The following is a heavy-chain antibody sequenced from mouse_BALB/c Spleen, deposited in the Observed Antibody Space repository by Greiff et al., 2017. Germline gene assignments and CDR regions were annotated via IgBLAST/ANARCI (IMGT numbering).Heavy chain of an antibody. CDR2: IYPGNSDT. V-gene: IGHV1-5*01. Sequence: VQLQQSGTVLARPGASVKMSCKASGYTFTSYWMHWVKQRPGQGLEWIGAIYPGNSDTSYNQKFKGKAKLTAVTSTSTAYMELSSLTNEDSAVYYYTRSGGYGSWFAYWGQGTLVTVSA. CDR1: GYTFTSYW. CDR3: TRSGGYGSWFAY. D-gene: IGHD1-2*01. J-gene: IGHJ3*01.